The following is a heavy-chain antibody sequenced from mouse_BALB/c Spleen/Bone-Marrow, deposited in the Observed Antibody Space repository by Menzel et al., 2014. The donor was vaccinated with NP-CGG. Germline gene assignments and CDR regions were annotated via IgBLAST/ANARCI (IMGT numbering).Heavy chain of an antibody. J-gene: IGHJ1*01. Sequence: ESGAELMKPGASVKISCKATGYTFSSYWIEWVKQRPGHGLEWIGEILPGSGSTNYNEKFKGKATFTADTSSNTAYMRLSSLTSEDSAVYYCAREDGLWYFDVWGAGTTVTVSS. CDR1: GYTFSSYW. CDR2: ILPGSGST. D-gene: IGHD1-1*01. CDR3: AREDGLWYFDV. V-gene: IGHV1-9*01.